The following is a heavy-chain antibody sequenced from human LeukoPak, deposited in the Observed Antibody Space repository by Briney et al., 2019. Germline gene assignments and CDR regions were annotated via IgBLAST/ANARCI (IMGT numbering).Heavy chain of an antibody. V-gene: IGHV3-7*01. J-gene: IGHJ4*02. CDR1: GFTFHNYW. CDR2: IDQDGSEK. CDR3: ARIYYFGDNNWRYFDN. D-gene: IGHD3-10*01. Sequence: GGSLTLSCAASGFTFHNYWMSWLRQAPAKGLEWVANIDQDGSEKQYGDSVKGRFTNSRDNAKNSLYLQMNSLRAEDTAIYYCARIYYFGDNNWRYFDNWGQGTLVTVSS.